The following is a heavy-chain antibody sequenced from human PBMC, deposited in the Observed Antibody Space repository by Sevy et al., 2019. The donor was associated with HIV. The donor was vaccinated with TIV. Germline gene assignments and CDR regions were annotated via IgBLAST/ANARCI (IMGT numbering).Heavy chain of an antibody. CDR2: ISYDGSNK. CDR3: ALERLSSNVAEYFQN. Sequence: GGSLRLSCAASGFTFSSYGMHWVRQAPGKGLEWVAVISYDGSNKYYADSVKGRFTISRDNSKNTLYLQMNSLRAEDTAVYCCALERLSSNVAEYFQNWGQGTLVTVSS. CDR1: GFTFSSYG. V-gene: IGHV3-30*03. J-gene: IGHJ1*01. D-gene: IGHD1-1*01.